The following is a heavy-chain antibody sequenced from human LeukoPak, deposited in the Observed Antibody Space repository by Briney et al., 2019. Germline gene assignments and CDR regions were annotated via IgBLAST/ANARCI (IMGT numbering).Heavy chain of an antibody. CDR3: ARGTSIAVAGKGWFDP. J-gene: IGHJ5*02. V-gene: IGHV4-39*07. CDR1: GGSISSSSYY. D-gene: IGHD6-19*01. CDR2: IYYSGST. Sequence: SETLSLTCTVSGGSISSSSYYWGWIRQPPGKGLEWIGSIYYSGSTYYNPSLKSRVTISVDTSKNQFSLKLSSVTAADTAVYYCARGTSIAVAGKGWFDPWGQGTLVTVSS.